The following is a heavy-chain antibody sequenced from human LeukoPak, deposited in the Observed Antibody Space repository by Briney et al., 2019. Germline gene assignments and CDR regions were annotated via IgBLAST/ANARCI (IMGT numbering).Heavy chain of an antibody. Sequence: PGGSLRLSCAASGFTFSSYSMNWVRQAPGKGLEWVSSISSSSSYIYYADSVKGRFTISRDNAKNSLYLQMNSLRAEDTAVYYCARGGSGWYSSIDYWGQGTLVTVSS. J-gene: IGHJ4*02. CDR1: GFTFSSYS. CDR3: ARGGSGWYSSIDY. D-gene: IGHD6-19*01. CDR2: ISSSSSYI. V-gene: IGHV3-21*01.